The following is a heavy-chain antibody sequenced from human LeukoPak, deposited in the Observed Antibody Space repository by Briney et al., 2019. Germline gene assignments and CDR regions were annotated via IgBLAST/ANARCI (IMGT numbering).Heavy chain of an antibody. J-gene: IGHJ6*04. Sequence: PGGSLRLSCVASGFTFSGYWIHWVRQPPGKGLVWVSHINNDGSNATYPDSLNGRLTVSRDNAKSTVNMQLNSLRVEDTAVYHCVRGADWTGYVTPSVDVWGKGTTVTVSS. V-gene: IGHV3-74*01. CDR1: GFTFSGYW. CDR3: VRGADWTGYVTPSVDV. CDR2: INNDGSNA. D-gene: IGHD3/OR15-3a*01.